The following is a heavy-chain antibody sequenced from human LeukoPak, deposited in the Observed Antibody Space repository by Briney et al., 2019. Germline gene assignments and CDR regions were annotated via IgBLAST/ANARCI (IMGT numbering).Heavy chain of an antibody. CDR3: ARAGSSITFGGVIATTYYFDY. J-gene: IGHJ4*02. V-gene: IGHV1-24*01. CDR2: FDPEDGET. Sequence: ASVKVSCKASGYTFTSYYMHWVRQAPGKGLECMGGFDPEDGETIYAQKFQGRVTMTEDTSTDTAYMELSRLRSDDTAVYYCARAGSSITFGGVIATTYYFDYWGQGTLVTVSS. D-gene: IGHD3-16*02. CDR1: GYTFTSYY.